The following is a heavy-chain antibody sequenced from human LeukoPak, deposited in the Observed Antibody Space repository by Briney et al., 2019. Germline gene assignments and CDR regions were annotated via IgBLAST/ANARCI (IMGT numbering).Heavy chain of an antibody. Sequence: GGSLRLSCAASGFTFSSYVMSWVRQAPGKGLEWVSAISGSGGNTYYAYSVKGRFTISRDNSKNTLYLQMNSLRAEDTAVYYCAKDRAVAGRGDYFDYWDQGTLVTVSS. V-gene: IGHV3-23*01. CDR2: ISGSGGNT. CDR3: AKDRAVAGRGDYFDY. J-gene: IGHJ4*02. CDR1: GFTFSSYV. D-gene: IGHD6-19*01.